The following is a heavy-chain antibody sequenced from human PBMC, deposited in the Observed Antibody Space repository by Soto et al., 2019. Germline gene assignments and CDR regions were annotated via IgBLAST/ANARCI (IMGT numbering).Heavy chain of an antibody. J-gene: IGHJ4*02. CDR3: ARENPWLVPNFDY. CDR1: GFTFISCA. CDR2: ISGSGGRT. Sequence: GGSLRLSCATSGFTFISCAMNWVRQAPGKGLEWVSAISGSGGRTFYADTVKGRFTISRDNAKNSLSLRMNSLRVEDTAVYYYARENPWLVPNFDYWGQGALVTVSS. D-gene: IGHD6-19*01. V-gene: IGHV3-23*01.